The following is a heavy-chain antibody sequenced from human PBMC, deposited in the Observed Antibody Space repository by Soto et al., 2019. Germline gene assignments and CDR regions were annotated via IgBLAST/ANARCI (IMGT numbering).Heavy chain of an antibody. Sequence: ASVTVSCQVSGYSFTDLSMHWVRQAPGKGLEWMGGFDPEDGETIYAQKFQGRVTMTEDTSTDTAYMELSSLRSEDTAVYYCATGRIAVAGNPDYWGQGTLVTVSS. J-gene: IGHJ4*02. CDR1: GYSFTDLS. D-gene: IGHD6-19*01. V-gene: IGHV1-24*01. CDR3: ATGRIAVAGNPDY. CDR2: FDPEDGET.